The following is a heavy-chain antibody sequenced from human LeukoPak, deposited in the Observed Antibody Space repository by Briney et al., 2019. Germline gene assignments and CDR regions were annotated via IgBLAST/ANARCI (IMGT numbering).Heavy chain of an antibody. D-gene: IGHD1-1*01. CDR3: ARQKQLGLLDS. CDR2: FQYSGRN. Sequence: KSSETLSLTCTVSGASVSTYYWCWIRQPPGKGLEWIGYFQYSGRNNYNPSLKSRVTMSTDMSKNQFSLKLSSVTAADTAMYYCARQKQLGLLDSWGQGVLVTVSS. J-gene: IGHJ4*02. CDR1: GASVSTYY. V-gene: IGHV4-59*02.